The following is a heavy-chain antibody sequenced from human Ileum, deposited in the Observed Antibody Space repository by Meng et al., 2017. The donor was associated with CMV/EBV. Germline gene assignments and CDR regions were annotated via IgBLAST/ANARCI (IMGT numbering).Heavy chain of an antibody. CDR3: ARGFTNGWQPFDY. D-gene: IGHD2-8*01. CDR1: GGSVNNYA. J-gene: IGHJ4*02. Sequence: QGQLVACGDGGKMPGSWVKVSCKLLGGSVNNYALSWGRQAPGQGLEWMGGIIAVFKTPNYAQKFQGRLTISADASTGTTYMELTGLTSEDTAVYYCARGFTNGWQPFDYWGQGTLVTVSS. CDR2: IIAVFKTP. V-gene: IGHV1-69*12.